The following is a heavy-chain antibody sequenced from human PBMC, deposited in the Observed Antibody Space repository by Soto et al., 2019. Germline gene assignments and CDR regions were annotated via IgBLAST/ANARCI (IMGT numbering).Heavy chain of an antibody. J-gene: IGHJ6*02. CDR2: IKSKTDGGTT. CDR1: GFTFSNAW. Sequence: GGSLRLSCAASGFTFSNAWMSWVRQAPGKGLEWVGRIKSKTDGGTTDYAAPVKGRFTISRDDSKNTLYLQMNSLKTEDTAVYYCTTGPMVLGVIRYYYYGMDVWGQGTTVTVSS. D-gene: IGHD3-10*01. CDR3: TTGPMVLGVIRYYYYGMDV. V-gene: IGHV3-15*01.